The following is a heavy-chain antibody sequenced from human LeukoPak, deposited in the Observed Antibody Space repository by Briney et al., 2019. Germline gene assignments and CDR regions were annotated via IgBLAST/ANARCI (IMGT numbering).Heavy chain of an antibody. Sequence: TSSETLSLTCTVSGGSISSGDYYWSWIRQPPGKGLEWIGYIYYSGSTYYNPSLKSRVTISVDTSKNQFSLKLSSVTAADTAVYYCAYGSEIDYWGQGTLVTVSS. D-gene: IGHD3-10*01. CDR3: AYGSEIDY. CDR2: IYYSGST. CDR1: GGSISSGDYY. J-gene: IGHJ4*02. V-gene: IGHV4-30-4*01.